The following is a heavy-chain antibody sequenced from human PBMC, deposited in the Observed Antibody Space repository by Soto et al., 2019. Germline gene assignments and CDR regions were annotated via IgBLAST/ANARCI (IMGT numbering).Heavy chain of an antibody. J-gene: IGHJ4*02. CDR1: GFTFSNHG. V-gene: IGHV3-33*01. Sequence: GGSLRLSCVASGFTFSNHGMHWVRQAPGKGLEWVTVIWYGGTNRFYADSVKGRFTISRDISENTVYLQMDSLRSEDTAVYYCARESSSGRRDRIDYWGQGTLVTVSS. CDR2: IWYGGTNR. D-gene: IGHD6-19*01. CDR3: ARESSSGRRDRIDY.